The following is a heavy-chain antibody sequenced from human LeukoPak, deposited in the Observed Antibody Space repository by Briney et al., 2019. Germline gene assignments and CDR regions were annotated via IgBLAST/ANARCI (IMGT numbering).Heavy chain of an antibody. CDR2: IYPGDSDT. V-gene: IGHV5-51*01. CDR1: GYSFTSFW. D-gene: IGHD3-10*01. J-gene: IGHJ4*02. Sequence: GEPLRISCKGSGYSFTSFWIGWVRQMPGKGLEWMGIIYPGDSDTRYSPSFQGQVTFSADKSINTAYLQWSSLKASDTAMYYCARQRLRGISYFGFWGQGTLVTVSS. CDR3: ARQRLRGISYFGF.